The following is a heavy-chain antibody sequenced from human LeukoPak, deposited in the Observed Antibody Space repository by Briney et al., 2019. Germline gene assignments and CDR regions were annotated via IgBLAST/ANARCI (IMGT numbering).Heavy chain of an antibody. CDR2: ISYSGST. CDR3: ARGGAVAGILKY. J-gene: IGHJ4*02. Sequence: SESLSLTCTVSDVSISSYYWSWIRQPPGKGLEWIGYISYSGSTNYNPSLKSRVTISMDTSNSQFSLKLNSVTAADTALYYCARGGAVAGILKYWGRGTLVTVSS. V-gene: IGHV4-59*01. D-gene: IGHD6-19*01. CDR1: DVSISSYY.